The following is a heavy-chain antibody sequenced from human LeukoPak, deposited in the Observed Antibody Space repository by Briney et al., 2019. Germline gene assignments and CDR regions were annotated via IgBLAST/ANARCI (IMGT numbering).Heavy chain of an antibody. D-gene: IGHD5-18*01. CDR3: ARGYTYGSFDY. CDR1: GGSISSYY. CDR2: IYYSGST. Sequence: SETLSLTCTVSGGSISSYYWSWFRQPPGKELEWIGYIYYSGSTNYNPSLKSRITMSLDTSKNQFSLKLSSVTAADTAVYYCARGYTYGSFDYWGQGTLVTVSS. V-gene: IGHV4-59*08. J-gene: IGHJ4*02.